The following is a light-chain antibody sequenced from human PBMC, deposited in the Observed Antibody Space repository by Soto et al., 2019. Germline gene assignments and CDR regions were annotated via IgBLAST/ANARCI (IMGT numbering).Light chain of an antibody. Sequence: DIQMTQSPSTLSASVGDRVTITCRASQSISSWLAWYQQKPGKAPKVLIYDASSLESGVPSRFRGSRSGTEFTLTISSLQPDDFATYYCQQYNSYSSFTFGQGTKVDIK. CDR3: QQYNSYSSFT. CDR1: QSISSW. J-gene: IGKJ2*01. V-gene: IGKV1-5*01. CDR2: DAS.